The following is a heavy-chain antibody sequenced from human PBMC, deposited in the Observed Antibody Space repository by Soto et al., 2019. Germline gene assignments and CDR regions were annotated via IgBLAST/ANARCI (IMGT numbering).Heavy chain of an antibody. CDR1: GGSISSYY. CDR2: IYYSGST. Sequence: SETLSLTCTVSGGSISSYYWSWIRQPPGKGLEWIGYIYYSGSTNYNPSLKSRVTVSVDTSKNQFSLKLSSVTAADTAVYYCARAASRSPYYFDYWGQGTLVTVSS. CDR3: ARAASRSPYYFDY. J-gene: IGHJ4*02. V-gene: IGHV4-59*01. D-gene: IGHD6-13*01.